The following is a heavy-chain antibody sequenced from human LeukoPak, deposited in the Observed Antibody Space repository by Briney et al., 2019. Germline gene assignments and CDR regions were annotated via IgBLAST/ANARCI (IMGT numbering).Heavy chain of an antibody. Sequence: GASVKVSCKASGGTFSSYAISWVRQAPGQGLEWMGRIIPILGIANYAQKFQGRVTITADKSTSTAYMELSSLRSEDTAVYHCARDRGSRDSSGYYNYYYYYGMGVWGQGTTVTVSS. CDR3: ARDRGSRDSSGYYNYYYYYGMGV. V-gene: IGHV1-69*04. CDR2: IIPILGIA. D-gene: IGHD3-22*01. J-gene: IGHJ6*02. CDR1: GGTFSSYA.